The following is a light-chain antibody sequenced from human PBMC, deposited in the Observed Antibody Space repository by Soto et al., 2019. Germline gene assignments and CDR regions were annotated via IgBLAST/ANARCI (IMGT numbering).Light chain of an antibody. CDR3: QQYGSSPFT. J-gene: IGKJ3*01. CDR2: GAS. V-gene: IGKV3-20*01. CDR1: QSVSSSY. Sequence: RVSQSVSSSYLAWYQQKPGQAPRLLIYGASSRATGIPDRFSGSGSGTDFTLTISRLEPEDFAVYYCQQYGSSPFTFAPGTKVDI.